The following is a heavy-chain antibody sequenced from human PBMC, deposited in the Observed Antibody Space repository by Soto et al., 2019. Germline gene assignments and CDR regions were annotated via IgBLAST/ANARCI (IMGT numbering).Heavy chain of an antibody. CDR3: TTTTTDYDFWSGYTYYFDY. Sequence: VGSLRLSCAASGFTFSNAWMSWVRQAPGKGLEWVGRIKSKTDGGTTDYAAPVKGRFTISRDDSKNTLYLQMNSLKTEDTAVYYCTTTTTDYDFWSGYTYYFDYWGQGTLVTVSS. CDR1: GFTFSNAW. J-gene: IGHJ4*02. V-gene: IGHV3-15*01. D-gene: IGHD3-3*01. CDR2: IKSKTDGGTT.